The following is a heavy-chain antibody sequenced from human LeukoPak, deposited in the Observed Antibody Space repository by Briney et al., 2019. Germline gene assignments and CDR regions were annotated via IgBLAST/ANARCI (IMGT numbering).Heavy chain of an antibody. J-gene: IGHJ5*02. CDR1: GYSFTSYW. Sequence: GESLKISCKGSGYSFTSYWIGWVRQMPGKGLEWMGIIYPGDSDTRYSPSFQGQVTISADKSISTAYLQWSSLKASGTAMYYCARRYYDFWSGYYSANNWFDPWGQGTLVTVSS. CDR3: ARRYYDFWSGYYSANNWFDP. CDR2: IYPGDSDT. D-gene: IGHD3-3*01. V-gene: IGHV5-51*01.